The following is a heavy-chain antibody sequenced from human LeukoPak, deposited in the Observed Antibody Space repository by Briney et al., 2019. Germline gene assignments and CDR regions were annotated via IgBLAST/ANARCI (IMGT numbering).Heavy chain of an antibody. V-gene: IGHV1-2*02. Sequence: ASVNVSCKASGYTYTGYYMHGVRQAPGQGLEWMGWINPKSGSRNYAQKLHGRVTMTRDTSISTASIEMSRLRADGTAVYYCARGGWFGELLGDDAFDIWGQGTMVTVSS. J-gene: IGHJ3*02. CDR2: INPKSGSR. CDR3: ARGGWFGELLGDDAFDI. CDR1: GYTYTGYY. D-gene: IGHD3-10*01.